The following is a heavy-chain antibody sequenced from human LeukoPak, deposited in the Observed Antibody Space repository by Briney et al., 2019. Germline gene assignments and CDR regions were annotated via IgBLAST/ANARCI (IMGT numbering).Heavy chain of an antibody. V-gene: IGHV3-53*01. CDR2: IYSGGST. CDR3: ARLGSSLPFDY. CDR1: GFTVSSNY. Sequence: GGSLRLSCAASGFTVSSNYMSWVRQAPGKGLEWVSVIYSGGSTYYADSVKGRFTISRDNSKNTLYLQMNSLRAEDTAVYYCARLGSSLPFDYWGQGTLVTVSS. D-gene: IGHD6-6*01. J-gene: IGHJ4*02.